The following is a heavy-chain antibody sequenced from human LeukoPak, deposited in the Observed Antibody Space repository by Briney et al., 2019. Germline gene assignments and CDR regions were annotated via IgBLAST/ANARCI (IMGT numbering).Heavy chain of an antibody. CDR1: GDSITSSY. V-gene: IGHV4-59*13. CDR2: IFYTGYT. J-gene: IGHJ4*02. CDR3: ARAPIGSADH. D-gene: IGHD1-1*01. Sequence: LETLSLTCTVSGDSITSSYWTWMRLPPGKGLEWIGYIFYTGYTNYNPSLKSRVTISMDISKNQVSLHLNSVTTADTAVYYCARAPIGSADHWGPGAQVTVSS.